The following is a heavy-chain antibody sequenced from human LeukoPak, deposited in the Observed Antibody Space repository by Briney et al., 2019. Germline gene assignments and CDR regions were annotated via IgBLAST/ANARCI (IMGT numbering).Heavy chain of an antibody. CDR2: INHSGST. V-gene: IGHV4-34*01. Sequence: SETLSLTCAVYGGSFSGYYWSWIRQPPGKGLEWIGEINHSGSTNYNPSPKSRVTISVDTSKNQFSLKLSSVTAADTAVYYCARGYSSGWYEFPDYFDYWGQGTLVTVSS. CDR3: ARGYSSGWYEFPDYFDY. CDR1: GGSFSGYY. D-gene: IGHD6-19*01. J-gene: IGHJ4*02.